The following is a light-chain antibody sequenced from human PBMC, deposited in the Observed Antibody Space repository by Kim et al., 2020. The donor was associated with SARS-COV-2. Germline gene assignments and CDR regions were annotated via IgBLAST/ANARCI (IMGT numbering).Light chain of an antibody. J-gene: IGLJ3*02. CDR1: SGSVSTSYY. V-gene: IGLV8-61*01. CDR3: VLYLGSGISV. CDR2: STN. Sequence: QTVVTQEPSFSVSPGGTVTLTCGLNSGSVSTSYYPGWYQQTPGQAPRTLIYSTNTRSSGVPDRFSGSILGNKAALTITGAQADDESDYYCVLYLGSGISVFGGGTQLTVL.